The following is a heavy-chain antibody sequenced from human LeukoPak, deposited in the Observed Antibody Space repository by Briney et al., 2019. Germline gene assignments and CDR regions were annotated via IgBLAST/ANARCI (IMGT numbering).Heavy chain of an antibody. J-gene: IGHJ4*02. D-gene: IGHD6-19*01. V-gene: IGHV3-23*01. Sequence: PGGSLRLSCAASGFTFSSYAMSWVRQAPGKGLEWVSAISGSGGSTYYADSVKGRFTISRDNSKNTLYLQMNGLRAEDTAVYYCAKDAGGGWLVPYDYWGQGTLVTVSS. CDR2: ISGSGGST. CDR1: GFTFSSYA. CDR3: AKDAGGGWLVPYDY.